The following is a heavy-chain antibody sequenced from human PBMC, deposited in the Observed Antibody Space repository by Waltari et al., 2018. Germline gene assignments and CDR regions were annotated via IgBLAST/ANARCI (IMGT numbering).Heavy chain of an antibody. Sequence: QVQLVQSGAEVKKPGSSVKVSCKASGGTFSSYAISWVRQAPGQGLEWMGGIIPIFGTAKYAQKFQGRVTITADESTSTAYMELSSLRSEDTAVYYCARRRCSGGSCYKGNWFDPWGQGTLVTVSS. CDR2: IIPIFGTA. V-gene: IGHV1-69*12. CDR3: ARRRCSGGSCYKGNWFDP. CDR1: GGTFSSYA. J-gene: IGHJ5*02. D-gene: IGHD2-15*01.